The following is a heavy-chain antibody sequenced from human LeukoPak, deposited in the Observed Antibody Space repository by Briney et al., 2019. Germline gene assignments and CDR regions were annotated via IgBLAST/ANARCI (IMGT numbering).Heavy chain of an antibody. CDR3: AKDEGGQWPDWYFDL. J-gene: IGHJ2*01. D-gene: IGHD6-19*01. Sequence: GGSLRLSCAASGFTFSSYAMSWVRQAPGKGLEWVSTVINSGGSTYYADSVKGRFTISRDNSKNTLYLQMNSLRVEDTAVYYCAKDEGGQWPDWYFDLWGRGTLVTVS. V-gene: IGHV3-23*01. CDR2: VINSGGST. CDR1: GFTFSSYA.